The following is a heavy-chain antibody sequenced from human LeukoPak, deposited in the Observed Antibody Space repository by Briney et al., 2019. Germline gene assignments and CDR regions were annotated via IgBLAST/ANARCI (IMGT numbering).Heavy chain of an antibody. CDR3: AKGAGPVIAASGHFDY. D-gene: IGHD6-13*01. J-gene: IGHJ4*02. CDR2: VSGSGTTT. CDR1: GFTFNNYP. Sequence: PGGSLRLSCAASGFTFNNYPMTWVRQAPGKGPEWVSVVSGSGTTTDYADSVNGRFTISRDNSKNTLYLQMNSLRVEDTGLYYCAKGAGPVIAASGHFDYWGQGTLVTVS. V-gene: IGHV3-23*01.